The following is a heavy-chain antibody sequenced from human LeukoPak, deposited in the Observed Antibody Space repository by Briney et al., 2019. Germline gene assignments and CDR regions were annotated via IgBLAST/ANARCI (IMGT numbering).Heavy chain of an antibody. CDR1: GFTFDDYA. D-gene: IGHD5-12*01. CDR2: ISWNSGSI. CDR3: VKDTSRAGYSSYDLGGAFDY. Sequence: GGSLRLSCAASGFTFDDYAMHWVRQAPGKGLEWVSGISWNSGSIGYADSVTGRFTISRDNAKNSLYLQMNSLRAEDTALYYCVKDTSRAGYSSYDLGGAFDYWGRGTLVTVSS. J-gene: IGHJ4*02. V-gene: IGHV3-9*01.